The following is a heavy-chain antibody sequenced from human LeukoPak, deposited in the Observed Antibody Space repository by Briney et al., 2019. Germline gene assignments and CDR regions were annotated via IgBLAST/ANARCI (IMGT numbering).Heavy chain of an antibody. J-gene: IGHJ4*02. CDR3: ARDAIDSGGFDFDY. D-gene: IGHD3-22*01. V-gene: IGHV3-11*01. CDR2: ISTSAGTI. Sequence: GESLRLSCAASGFTFSDYYMTWIRQAPGKGLEWISYISTSAGTIYYADSVKGRFTISRDNAKNSLYLQMNSLRAEDTAVYYCARDAIDSGGFDFDYWGQGTLVTVSS. CDR1: GFTFSDYY.